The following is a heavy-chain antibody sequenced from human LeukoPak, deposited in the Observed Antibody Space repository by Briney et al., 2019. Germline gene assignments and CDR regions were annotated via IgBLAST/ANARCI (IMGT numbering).Heavy chain of an antibody. CDR2: IYYSGST. CDR1: GGSISSYY. V-gene: IGHV4-59*01. CDR3: ARVAVRGVPDYFDY. D-gene: IGHD3-10*01. Sequence: SETLSLTCTVSGGSISSYYWSWIRQPPGKGLEWIGYIYYSGSTNYNPSLKSRVTISVDTSKNQFSLKLSSVTAADTAVYYCARVAVRGVPDYFDYWGQGTLVTASS. J-gene: IGHJ4*02.